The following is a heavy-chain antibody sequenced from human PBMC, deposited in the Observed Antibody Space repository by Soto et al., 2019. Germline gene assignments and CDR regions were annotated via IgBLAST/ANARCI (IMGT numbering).Heavy chain of an antibody. CDR2: ISYDGSNK. Sequence: LRLSCAASGFTFSSYGMHWVRQAPGKGLERVAVISYDGSNKYYADSVKGRFTISRDNSKNTLYLQMNSLRAEDTAVYYCAKMIGRSSSAADYWGQGTLVTVSS. D-gene: IGHD6-19*01. J-gene: IGHJ4*02. CDR1: GFTFSSYG. CDR3: AKMIGRSSSAADY. V-gene: IGHV3-30*18.